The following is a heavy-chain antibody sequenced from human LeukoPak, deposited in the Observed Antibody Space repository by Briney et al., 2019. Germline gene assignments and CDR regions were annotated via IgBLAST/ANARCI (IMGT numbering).Heavy chain of an antibody. V-gene: IGHV3-74*03. CDR3: ARESGYCSSTSCYRPEDY. Sequence: PGGSLRLSCAASGFTFSSYAMTWVRQAPGKGLVWVSRINTDGSTTTYADSVKGRFTISRDNAKNTLYLQMNSLRAEDTAVYYCARESGYCSSTSCYRPEDYWGQGALVTVSS. CDR1: GFTFSSYA. CDR2: INTDGSTT. J-gene: IGHJ4*02. D-gene: IGHD2-2*01.